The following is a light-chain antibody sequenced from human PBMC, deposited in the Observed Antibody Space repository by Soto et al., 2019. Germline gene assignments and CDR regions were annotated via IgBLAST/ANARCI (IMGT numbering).Light chain of an antibody. V-gene: IGLV2-11*01. J-gene: IGLJ2*01. Sequence: QSALAQPRSVSGSPGQSVTISCSGTSSDVGGYNSVSWYQQFPGKAPKLMIYDVTKRPSGVPDRFSGSKSGNTASLTISGLQAEDEADYYCCSYAARYTLVFGGGTKVTVL. CDR1: SSDVGGYNS. CDR3: CSYAARYTLV. CDR2: DVT.